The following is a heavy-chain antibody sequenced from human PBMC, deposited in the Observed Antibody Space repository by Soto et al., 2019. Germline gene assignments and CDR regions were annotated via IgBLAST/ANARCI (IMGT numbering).Heavy chain of an antibody. Sequence: GASVKVSCKASGYTFTSYGISWVRQAPGQGLEWMGWISAYNGNTNYAQKLQGRVTMTTDTSTSTAYMELRSLRSDGTAVYYCARDGTRYSSSWENYYYYGMDVWGQGTTVTVSS. CDR2: ISAYNGNT. D-gene: IGHD6-13*01. CDR1: GYTFTSYG. V-gene: IGHV1-18*01. CDR3: ARDGTRYSSSWENYYYYGMDV. J-gene: IGHJ6*02.